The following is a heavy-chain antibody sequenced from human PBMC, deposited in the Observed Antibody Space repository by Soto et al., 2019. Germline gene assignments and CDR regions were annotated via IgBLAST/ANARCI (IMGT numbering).Heavy chain of an antibody. CDR3: ARGQGVVAATHVFDI. J-gene: IGHJ3*02. V-gene: IGHV4-34*01. CDR2: INHSGST. CDR1: GGSFSGYY. D-gene: IGHD2-15*01. Sequence: PSETLSLTCAVYGGSFSGYYWSWIRQPPGKGLEWIGEINHSGSTNYNPSLKSRVTISVDTSKNQFSLKLSSVTAADTAVYYCARGQGVVAATHVFDIWGKGTMVTVSS.